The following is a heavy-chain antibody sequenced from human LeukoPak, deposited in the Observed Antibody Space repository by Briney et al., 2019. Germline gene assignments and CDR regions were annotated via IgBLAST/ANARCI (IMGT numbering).Heavy chain of an antibody. D-gene: IGHD6-19*01. Sequence: PGGSLRLSCAASGFTFSGYAMTWVRQAPGKGLEWVSTISGRGADTYYADSVKGRFTISRDNSKSTLYVQMSSLRAEDTAVYYCAKRVAVAGYYFDYWGQGTLVTVSS. J-gene: IGHJ4*02. CDR1: GFTFSGYA. CDR2: ISGRGADT. V-gene: IGHV3-23*01. CDR3: AKRVAVAGYYFDY.